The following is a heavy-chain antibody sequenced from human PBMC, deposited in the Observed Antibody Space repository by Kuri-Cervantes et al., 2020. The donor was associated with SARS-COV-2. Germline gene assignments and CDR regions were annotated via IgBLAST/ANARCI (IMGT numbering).Heavy chain of an antibody. CDR3: TKDRDLVLDY. D-gene: IGHD3/OR15-3a*01. J-gene: IGHJ4*02. V-gene: IGHV3-43D*03. Sequence: GGSLRLSCAASGFTFDDYAMHWVRQAPGKGLEWVSLISWDGGSTYYADSVKGRFTISRDNSKNSLYLQMNSLRAEDTALYYCTKDRDLVLDYWGQGTLVTVSS. CDR2: ISWDGGST. CDR1: GFTFDDYA.